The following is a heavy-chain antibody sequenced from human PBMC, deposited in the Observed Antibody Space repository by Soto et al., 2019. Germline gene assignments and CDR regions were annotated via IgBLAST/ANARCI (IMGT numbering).Heavy chain of an antibody. CDR1: GFTFGDYA. V-gene: IGHV3-49*03. CDR2: IRGKAFGGTA. D-gene: IGHD3-9*01. J-gene: IGHJ6*02. Sequence: PGGSLRLSCTGSGFTFGDYAMSWFRQAPGKGLEWVGFIRGKAFGGTAEYAASVRGRFTISRDDSKSIAYLQMNSLKIEDTALYYCARDGLFYDILTGYYGMDVWGQGTTVTVSS. CDR3: ARDGLFYDILTGYYGMDV.